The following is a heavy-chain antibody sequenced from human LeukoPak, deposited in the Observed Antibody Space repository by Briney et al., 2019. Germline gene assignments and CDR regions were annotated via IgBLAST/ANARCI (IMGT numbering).Heavy chain of an antibody. CDR1: GGSISSGGYS. CDR3: AKVGPGLCD. D-gene: IGHD3-10*02. V-gene: IGHV4-30-4*07. CDR2: IYYSGST. J-gene: IGHJ4*02. Sequence: PSETLSLTCAVSGGSISSGGYSWSWIRQPPGKGLEWIGYIYYSGSTYYNPSLKSRVTISVDTSKNQFSLKLSSVTAADTAVYYCAKVGPGLCDWGQGTLVTVSS.